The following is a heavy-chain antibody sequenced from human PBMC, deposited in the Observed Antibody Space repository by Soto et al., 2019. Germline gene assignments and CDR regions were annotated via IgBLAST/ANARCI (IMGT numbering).Heavy chain of an antibody. CDR3: EKDVASSSWYLKADY. Sequence: PGGSLRLSCAASGFTFSSYGMHWVRQAPGKGLEWVAVISYDGSNKYYADSVKGRFTISRDNSKNTLYLQMNSLRAEDTAVYYCEKDVASSSWYLKADYWGQGTLVNVSS. D-gene: IGHD6-13*01. J-gene: IGHJ4*02. V-gene: IGHV3-30*18. CDR1: GFTFSSYG. CDR2: ISYDGSNK.